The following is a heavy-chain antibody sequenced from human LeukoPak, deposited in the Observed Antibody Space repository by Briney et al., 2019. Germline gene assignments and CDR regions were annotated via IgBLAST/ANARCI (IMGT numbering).Heavy chain of an antibody. J-gene: IGHJ6*03. CDR3: ARRSVIHNSGYYYYYYYMDV. CDR2: INHSGST. V-gene: IGHV4-34*01. Sequence: TSETLSLTCAVYGGSFRGYYWSWIRQPPGKGREGSGEINHSGSTHYNPSLKSRGTTSVDTSTTQSSLRLSSVPAAHTAVYYCARRSVIHNSGYYYYYYYMDVWGKGTTVTVSS. D-gene: IGHD1-20*01. CDR1: GGSFRGYY.